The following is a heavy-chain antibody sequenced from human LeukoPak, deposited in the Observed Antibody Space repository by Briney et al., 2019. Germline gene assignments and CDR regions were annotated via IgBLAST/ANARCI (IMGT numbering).Heavy chain of an antibody. CDR1: GFTFSSYG. CDR2: ISGSGGST. CDR3: ATDDYDILTGYFGDAPWRY. D-gene: IGHD3-9*01. Sequence: GGSLRLSCAASGFTFSSYGMSWVRQAPGKGLEWVSAISGSGGSTYYADSVKGRFTISRDNSKNTLYLQMNSLRAEDTAVYYCATDDYDILTGYFGDAPWRYWGQGTLVTVSS. J-gene: IGHJ4*02. V-gene: IGHV3-23*01.